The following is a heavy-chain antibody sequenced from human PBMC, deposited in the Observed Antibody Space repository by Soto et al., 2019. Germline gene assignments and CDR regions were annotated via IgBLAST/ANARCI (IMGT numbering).Heavy chain of an antibody. D-gene: IGHD2-15*01. CDR1: GYTFTSYY. CDR2: INPSGGST. J-gene: IGHJ3*02. CDR3: ARSGGYCSGGSCSWSNAFDI. Sequence: QVQLVQSGAEVKKPGASVKVSCKASGYTFTSYYMHWVRQAPGQGLEWMGIINPSGGSTSYAQKFQGRVTMTRDTSTSTVYMELSSLRSEDTAVYYCARSGGYCSGGSCSWSNAFDIWGQGTMVTVSS. V-gene: IGHV1-46*03.